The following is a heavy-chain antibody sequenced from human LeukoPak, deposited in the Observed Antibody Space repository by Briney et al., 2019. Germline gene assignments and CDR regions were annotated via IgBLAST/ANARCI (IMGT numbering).Heavy chain of an antibody. CDR1: GFTFSSYA. CDR2: ISGSGGSI. CDR3: AKAPDRYCTGGSCYSPDY. D-gene: IGHD2-15*01. V-gene: IGHV3-23*01. J-gene: IGHJ4*02. Sequence: GGSLRVSCAASGFTFSSYAMSWVRQAPGKGLEWVSAISGSGGSIYYVDSVKGRCAITRDNSKNTLYLQLNSLRAEDTAVYYCAKAPDRYCTGGSCYSPDYWGQGTLVTVSS.